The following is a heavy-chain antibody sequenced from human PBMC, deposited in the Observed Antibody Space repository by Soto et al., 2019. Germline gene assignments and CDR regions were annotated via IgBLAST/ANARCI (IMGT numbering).Heavy chain of an antibody. D-gene: IGHD6-19*01. CDR3: VRQPRIAVLGPLYYFDP. CDR1: RDSISSSSYY. CDR2: IYYSGSP. Sequence: TCTVSRDSISSSSYYWGWVRQPPGKGLEWIGSIYYSGSPYFNPSLKSRVTISVDTSKNQFSLKLNSVTAADTALYYCVRQPRIAVLGPLYYFDPWGQGTLVTVS. J-gene: IGHJ4*02. V-gene: IGHV4-39*01.